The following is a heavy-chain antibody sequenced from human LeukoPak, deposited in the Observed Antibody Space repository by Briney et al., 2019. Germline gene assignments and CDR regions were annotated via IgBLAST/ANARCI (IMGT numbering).Heavy chain of an antibody. D-gene: IGHD6-19*01. CDR1: GFIFRDYS. V-gene: IGHV3-11*01. CDR2: ISSSGINM. CDR3: TRDQWQHSPPSSDH. J-gene: IGHJ4*02. Sequence: GGSLRLSCAASGFIFRDYSMTWIRQAPGKGLEWVSYISSSGINMYYADSVRGRFTISRDNGKNSLYLQMNSLRDEDTAMYYCTRDQWQHSPPSSDHWGQGTLVTVSS.